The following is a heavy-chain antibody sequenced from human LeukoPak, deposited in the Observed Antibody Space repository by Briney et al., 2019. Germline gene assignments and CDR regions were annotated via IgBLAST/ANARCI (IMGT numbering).Heavy chain of an antibody. D-gene: IGHD5-24*01. CDR2: ISSSGSTI. Sequence: GGSLRLSCAASGFTFSDYYMSWIRQAPGKGLEWVSYISSSGSTIYYADSVKGRFTISRDNAKNSLYLQMNSLRAEDTAVYYCAKSRRDGYNYFDYWGQGTLVTVSS. CDR3: AKSRRDGYNYFDY. V-gene: IGHV3-11*04. J-gene: IGHJ4*02. CDR1: GFTFSDYY.